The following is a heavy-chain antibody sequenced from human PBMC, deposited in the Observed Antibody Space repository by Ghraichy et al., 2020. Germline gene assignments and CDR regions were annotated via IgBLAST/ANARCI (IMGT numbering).Heavy chain of an antibody. CDR1: GFSFSNSA. V-gene: IGHV3-23*01. CDR3: AEDGNRSGWFLVY. J-gene: IGHJ4*02. D-gene: IGHD6-19*01. CDR2: IGPPGTST. Sequence: GGSLRLSCAASGFSFSNSAMSWVRQAPGKGLEWISAIGPPGTSTFYADSVKGRFTISRDNSKNTVYLQMNNLKGEDTATYYCAEDGNRSGWFLVYWGQGTLVTVSS.